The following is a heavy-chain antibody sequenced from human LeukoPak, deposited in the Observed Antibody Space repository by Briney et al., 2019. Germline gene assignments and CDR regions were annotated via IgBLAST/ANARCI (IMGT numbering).Heavy chain of an antibody. CDR2: IEQDGSEK. Sequence: GGSLRLSCAASGFTFSSYWMSWVRQAPGKRLEWVANIEQDGSEKYYVDSVKGRFTISRDNAKNSLYLQMSSLRAEDTAVYYCAELGITMIGGVWGKGTTVTISS. CDR3: AELGITMIGGV. CDR1: GFTFSSYW. V-gene: IGHV3-7*01. D-gene: IGHD3-10*02. J-gene: IGHJ6*04.